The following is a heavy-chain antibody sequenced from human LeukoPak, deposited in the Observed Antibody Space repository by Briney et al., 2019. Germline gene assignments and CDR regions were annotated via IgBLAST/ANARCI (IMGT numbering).Heavy chain of an antibody. CDR2: ISGSGDST. J-gene: IGHJ3*02. D-gene: IGHD4-23*01. V-gene: IGHV3-23*01. Sequence: GGSLRLSCAASGFTFSSYAMSWVRQAPGKGLEWVSAISGSGDSTYSTDSVKGRFTISRDNSKNTLYLQMNSLRAEDTAVYYCAGDYEGNLAFDIWGQGTMVTVSS. CDR1: GFTFSSYA. CDR3: AGDYEGNLAFDI.